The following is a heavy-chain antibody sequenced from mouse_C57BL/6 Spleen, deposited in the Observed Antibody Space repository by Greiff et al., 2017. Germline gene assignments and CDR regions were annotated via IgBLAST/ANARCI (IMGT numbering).Heavy chain of an antibody. CDR2: SRNKANDYTT. D-gene: IGHD4-1*01. J-gene: IGHJ3*01. CDR3: ARDLLTGPFAY. Sequence: EVQRVESGGGLVQSGRSLRLSCATSGFTFSDFYMEWVRQAPGKGLEWIAASRNKANDYTTEYSASVKGRFIVSRDTSQSILYLQMNALRAEDTAIYYCARDLLTGPFAYWGQGTLVTVSA. V-gene: IGHV7-1*01. CDR1: GFTFSDFY.